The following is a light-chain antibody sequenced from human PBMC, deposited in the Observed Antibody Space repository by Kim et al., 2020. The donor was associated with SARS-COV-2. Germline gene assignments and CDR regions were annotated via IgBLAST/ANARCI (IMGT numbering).Light chain of an antibody. J-gene: IGKJ5*01. Sequence: SPGERATPTCRASKSDSSYLAWYQQKPGQAPRILIYDAANRATGIPARCSGSGSGKEFTLTISSLEPEEFAVYYCQQRSNWPPITFGQGTRLEIK. CDR3: QQRSNWPPIT. CDR1: KSDSSY. V-gene: IGKV3-11*01. CDR2: DAA.